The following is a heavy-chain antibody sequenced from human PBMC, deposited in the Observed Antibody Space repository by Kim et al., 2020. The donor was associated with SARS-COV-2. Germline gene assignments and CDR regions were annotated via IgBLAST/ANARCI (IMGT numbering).Heavy chain of an antibody. V-gene: IGHV3-21*01. CDR1: GFTFKTYS. CDR2: ISGSGGST. D-gene: IGHD3-10*01. J-gene: IGHJ4*02. Sequence: GGSLRLSCAASGFTFKTYSMNWVRQAPGKGLAWVSSISGSGGSTYYADSVRGRFTISRDNSKSSLYLQINSLTAEDTAVYYCVREVLLVRGVQSYYFDSWGQGSLVTVSS. CDR3: VREVLLVRGVQSYYFDS.